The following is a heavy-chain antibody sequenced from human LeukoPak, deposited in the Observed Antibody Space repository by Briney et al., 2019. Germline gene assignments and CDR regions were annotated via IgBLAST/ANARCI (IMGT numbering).Heavy chain of an antibody. Sequence: GGSLRLSCAVSGFTFSTYAMSWVRQAPGKGLEWVSAFSGSGDTTYYADSVKGRFTISRDNSKSTLYLQMNSLRAEDTAVYYCATCYGFCAPWGYWGQGTLVTVSS. J-gene: IGHJ4*02. D-gene: IGHD5-18*01. CDR2: FSGSGDTT. CDR1: GFTFSTYA. V-gene: IGHV3-23*01. CDR3: ATCYGFCAPWGY.